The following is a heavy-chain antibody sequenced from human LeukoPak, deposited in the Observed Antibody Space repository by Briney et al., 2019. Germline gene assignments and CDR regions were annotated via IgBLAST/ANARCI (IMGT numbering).Heavy chain of an antibody. CDR1: GYTFTSYG. J-gene: IGHJ5*02. Sequence: ASVKVSCKASGYTFTSYGISWVRQAPGQGLEWMGWISAYNGNTNYAQKLQGRVTMTTDTSTSTAYMELRSLRSDDTAVYYCARGVLLWFGELVLSDWFYPWGQGTLVTVSS. V-gene: IGHV1-18*01. CDR3: ARGVLLWFGELVLSDWFYP. CDR2: ISAYNGNT. D-gene: IGHD3-10*01.